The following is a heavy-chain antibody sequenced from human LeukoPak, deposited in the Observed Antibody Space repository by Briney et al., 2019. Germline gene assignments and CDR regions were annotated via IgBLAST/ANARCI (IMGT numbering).Heavy chain of an antibody. CDR3: ARDGPDILTGYYFFDY. D-gene: IGHD3-9*01. V-gene: IGHV4-30-4*01. CDR1: GGSISSGDYY. CDR2: IYYSGST. Sequence: SETLSLTCTVSGGSISSGDYYWSWIRQPPGKGLEWIGYIYYSGSTYYNPSLKSRVTISVDTSMNQFSLKLSSVTAADTAVYYCARDGPDILTGYYFFDYWGQGTLVTVSS. J-gene: IGHJ4*02.